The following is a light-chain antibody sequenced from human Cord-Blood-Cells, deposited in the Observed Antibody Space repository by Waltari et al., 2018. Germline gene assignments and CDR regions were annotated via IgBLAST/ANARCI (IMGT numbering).Light chain of an antibody. V-gene: IGKV4-1*01. CDR2: WAS. Sequence: DIVMTQSPDSLAVSLGERATINCKSSQSVLYSSNNKNYLAWYQQKPGQPPKLLIYWASTRESGVPDRFSGSGSETDFTLTISSLQAEDVAVYYCQQYYSTPGFGPGTKVDIK. CDR3: QQYYSTPG. J-gene: IGKJ3*01. CDR1: QSVLYSSNNKNY.